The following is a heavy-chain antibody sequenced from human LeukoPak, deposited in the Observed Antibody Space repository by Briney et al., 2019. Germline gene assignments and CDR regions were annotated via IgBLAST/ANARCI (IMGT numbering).Heavy chain of an antibody. CDR2: ISADNGNT. CDR1: GYTFTIYG. CDR3: ARSLKEIYHYYMDV. V-gene: IGHV1-18*01. Sequence: ASVKVSCKASGYTFTIYGISWVRQAPGQGLEWMGWISADNGNTKYPQNLQGRVTMTTDTSTSTAYMELRSMRSDDTAVYYCARSLKEIYHYYMDVWGKGTTVTISS. D-gene: IGHD5/OR15-5a*01. J-gene: IGHJ6*04.